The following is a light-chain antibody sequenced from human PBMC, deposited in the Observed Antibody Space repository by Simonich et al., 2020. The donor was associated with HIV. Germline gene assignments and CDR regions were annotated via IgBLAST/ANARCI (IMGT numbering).Light chain of an antibody. CDR3: QQYNNWPSPFT. CDR1: QIIASN. V-gene: IGKV3-15*01. J-gene: IGKJ3*01. CDR2: GAS. Sequence: IVMTQSPATLSVSPGERATLSRRASQIIASNLAWYQQKPGQAPRLLIYGASSRATGVPARFSGSGFGTEFSLTISSMQSEDFAVYYCQQYNNWPSPFTFGPGTKVDIK.